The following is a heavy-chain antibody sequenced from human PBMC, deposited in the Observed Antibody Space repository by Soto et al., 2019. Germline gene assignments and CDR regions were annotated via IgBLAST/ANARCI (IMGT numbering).Heavy chain of an antibody. CDR1: GYTFTSYD. Sequence: ASVKFSCKASGYTFTSYDINWVRQATGQGLEWMGWMNPNSGNTGYAQKFQGRVTMTRNTSISTTTAFLEVRSLTSDDSGTYFCAATGGHYFGLDVWGQGTTVTVSS. D-gene: IGHD2-8*02. CDR3: AATGGHYFGLDV. V-gene: IGHV1-8*01. J-gene: IGHJ6*02. CDR2: MNPNSGNT.